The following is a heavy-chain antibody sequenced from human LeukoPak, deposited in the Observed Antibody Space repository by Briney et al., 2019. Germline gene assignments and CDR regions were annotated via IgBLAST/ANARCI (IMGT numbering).Heavy chain of an antibody. Sequence: GASVKVSCKASGYRFTDYWIQWVRQAPGQGLEWMGWINTNTGGTVYAQKFQGRVTMTRDTSLTTSYMDLSRLTSDDTAVYYCARGRSFHEFDIWGQGTMVIVSS. V-gene: IGHV1-2*02. CDR3: ARGRSFHEFDI. CDR1: GYRFTDYW. J-gene: IGHJ3*02. CDR2: INTNTGGT. D-gene: IGHD3-3*02.